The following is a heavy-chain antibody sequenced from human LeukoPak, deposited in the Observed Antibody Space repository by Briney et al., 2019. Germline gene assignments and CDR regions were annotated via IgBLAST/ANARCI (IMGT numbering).Heavy chain of an antibody. CDR3: ARAGTYCGGDCDAFDI. CDR2: IIPILGIA. V-gene: IGHV1-69*02. Sequence: SVKVSCKASGGTFSSYTISWVRQAPGQGLEWMGRIIPILGIANYAQKFQGRVTITADKSTSTAYMELISLRSEDTAVYYCARAGTYCGGDCDAFDIWGQGTMVTVSS. D-gene: IGHD2-21*01. J-gene: IGHJ3*02. CDR1: GGTFSSYT.